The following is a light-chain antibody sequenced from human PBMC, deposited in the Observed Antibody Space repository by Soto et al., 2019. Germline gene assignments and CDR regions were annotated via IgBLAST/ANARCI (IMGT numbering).Light chain of an antibody. CDR2: GNS. Sequence: QSALTQPPSVSGAPGQRVTISCTGSSSNIGAGYDVHWYQQVPGRVPKLLIYGNSNRPSGVPDRFSGSKSGTSASLAITGLQAEDEADYYCQSYDSSLSAWVFGGGTKLTVL. CDR1: SSNIGAGYD. CDR3: QSYDSSLSAWV. J-gene: IGLJ3*02. V-gene: IGLV1-40*01.